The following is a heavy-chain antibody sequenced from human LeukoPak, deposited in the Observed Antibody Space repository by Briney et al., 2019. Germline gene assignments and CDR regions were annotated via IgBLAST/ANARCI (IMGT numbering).Heavy chain of an antibody. CDR3: ARAPCSSTRCWDDYYYGMDV. J-gene: IGHJ6*02. CDR1: GYTFTGYY. CDR2: INPNSGGT. Sequence: ASVTVSCKASGYTFTGYYMHWVRQAPGQGLEWMGWINPNSGGTNYAQKFQGRVNMTTDTSTSTAYMELRSLRSDDTAVYYCARAPCSSTRCWDDYYYGMDVWGQGTTVTGSS. V-gene: IGHV1-2*02. D-gene: IGHD2-2*01.